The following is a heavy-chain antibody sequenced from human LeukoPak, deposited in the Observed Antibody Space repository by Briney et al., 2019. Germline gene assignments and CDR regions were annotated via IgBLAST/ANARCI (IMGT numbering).Heavy chain of an antibody. J-gene: IGHJ3*02. V-gene: IGHV3-11*04. Sequence: PGGSQRLSCAASGSTFSDYYMSWIRQAPGKGLEWVSYISSSGSTIYYADSVKGRFTISRDNAKNSLYLQMNSLRAEDTAVYYCARGWIQLWVDAFDIWGQGTMVTVSS. CDR1: GSTFSDYY. CDR2: ISSSGSTI. D-gene: IGHD5-18*01. CDR3: ARGWIQLWVDAFDI.